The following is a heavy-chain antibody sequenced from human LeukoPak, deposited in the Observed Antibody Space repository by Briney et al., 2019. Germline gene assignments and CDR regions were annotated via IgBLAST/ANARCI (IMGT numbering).Heavy chain of an antibody. J-gene: IGHJ3*02. Sequence: GGSLRLSCAASGFTFRTFSMNWVRQAPGKGLEWVSYISSSSSTIYYADSVKGRFTISRDNAKNSLYLQMNSLRAEDTAVYYCARSMGRGIEDAFDIWGQGTMVTVSS. CDR1: GFTFRTFS. D-gene: IGHD3-10*01. V-gene: IGHV3-48*04. CDR2: ISSSSSTI. CDR3: ARSMGRGIEDAFDI.